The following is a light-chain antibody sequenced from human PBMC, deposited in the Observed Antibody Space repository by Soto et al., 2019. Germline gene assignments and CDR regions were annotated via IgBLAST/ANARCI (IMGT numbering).Light chain of an antibody. CDR2: DVS. J-gene: IGLJ1*01. Sequence: QSALTQPASVSGSPGQSITISCTGTRSDVGSYNYVSWYQQHPGKAPKLMIYDVSNRPSGVSNRFSGSKSGNTASLTISGLQAEDEADYYCNSYTGSSTPYVFGTGTKVTVL. CDR3: NSYTGSSTPYV. V-gene: IGLV2-14*03. CDR1: RSDVGSYNY.